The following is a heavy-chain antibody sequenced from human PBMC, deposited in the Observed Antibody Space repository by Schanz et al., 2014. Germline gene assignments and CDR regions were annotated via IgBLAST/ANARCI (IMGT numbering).Heavy chain of an antibody. Sequence: LVESGGGVVQPGRSLRLSCAASGFTFSSYGMHWVRQVPGKGLEWVSSISSTSTYINYADSVKGRFTISRDNSKNTLYLQMDSLRAEDTAVYYCARDRIAVAGGFFDYWGQGTLVTVSS. CDR3: ARDRIAVAGGFFDY. CDR1: GFTFSSYG. J-gene: IGHJ4*02. D-gene: IGHD6-19*01. CDR2: ISSTSTYI. V-gene: IGHV3-21*02.